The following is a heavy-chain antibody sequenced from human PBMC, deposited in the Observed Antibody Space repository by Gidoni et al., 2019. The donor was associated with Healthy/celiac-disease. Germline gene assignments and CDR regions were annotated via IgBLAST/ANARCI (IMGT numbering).Heavy chain of an antibody. D-gene: IGHD3-3*01. CDR3: ARDTIMTNTIFGVVTNYFDY. Sequence: QVQLVQSGAEVKKPGSSVKVSCKASGYTFTSYYMHWGRQAPGQGLEWMGIINPSGGSTSYAQKFQGRVTMTRDTSTSTVYMELSSLRSEDTAVYYCARDTIMTNTIFGVVTNYFDYWGQGTLVTVSS. J-gene: IGHJ4*02. CDR1: GYTFTSYY. CDR2: INPSGGST. V-gene: IGHV1-46*01.